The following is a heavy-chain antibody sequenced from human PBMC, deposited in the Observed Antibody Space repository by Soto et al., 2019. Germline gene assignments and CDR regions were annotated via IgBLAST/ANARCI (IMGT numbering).Heavy chain of an antibody. V-gene: IGHV4-30-4*01. CDR3: ARGRRIQLWLGWFDP. D-gene: IGHD5-18*01. CDR2: SYYSGST. CDR1: GGSISSGDYY. Sequence: QVQLQESGPGLVKPSQTLSLTCTVSGGSISSGDYYWSWIRLPPGKGLEWIGYSYYSGSTYYNPSLKSRVTISVDTSKNQFSLKLSSVTAADTAVYYCARGRRIQLWLGWFDPWGQGALVTVSS. J-gene: IGHJ5*02.